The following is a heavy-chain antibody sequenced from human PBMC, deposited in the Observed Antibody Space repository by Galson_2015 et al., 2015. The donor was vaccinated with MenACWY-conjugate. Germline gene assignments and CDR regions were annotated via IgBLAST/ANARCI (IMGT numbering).Heavy chain of an antibody. CDR3: ARDAPIALAGEFSDY. D-gene: IGHD6-19*01. V-gene: IGHV3-23*01. J-gene: IGHJ4*02. CDR1: GLTFSSYA. Sequence: MRLPCAASGLTFSSYAKSWVRQAPGKGLEWVSTIRGNSGATYYADSVKGRFTISRDNSKNTLYLQISSLRAEDTAKFYCARDAPIALAGEFSDYWGQGTLVTVSS. CDR2: IRGNSGAT.